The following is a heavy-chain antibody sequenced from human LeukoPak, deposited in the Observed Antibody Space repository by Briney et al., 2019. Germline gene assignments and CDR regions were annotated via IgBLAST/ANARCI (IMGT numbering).Heavy chain of an antibody. CDR1: GFTFSSFA. D-gene: IGHD4/OR15-4a*01. J-gene: IGHJ2*01. Sequence: GGSLRLSYAASGFTFSSFAMSWVRQAPGKGLEWVSAISGSGGSTYYADSVKGRFTISRDNSKNTLYLQMNSLRAEDTAVYYCAKDFGAGWPFWYFDLWGRGTLVTVSS. CDR3: AKDFGAGWPFWYFDL. V-gene: IGHV3-23*01. CDR2: ISGSGGST.